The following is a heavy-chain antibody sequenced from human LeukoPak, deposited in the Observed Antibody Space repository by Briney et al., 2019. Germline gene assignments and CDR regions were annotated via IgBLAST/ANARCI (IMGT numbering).Heavy chain of an antibody. CDR3: AREERYSSSWYPGYFDL. CDR1: GFTFSSYW. V-gene: IGHV3-74*01. CDR2: INTDGSST. D-gene: IGHD6-13*01. Sequence: GGSLRLSCAASGFTFSSYWMHWVRQAPGKGLVWVSRINTDGSSTSYADSVKGRFTISRDNAKNTLYLQMNSLRAEDTAVYYCAREERYSSSWYPGYFDLWGRGTLVTVSS. J-gene: IGHJ2*01.